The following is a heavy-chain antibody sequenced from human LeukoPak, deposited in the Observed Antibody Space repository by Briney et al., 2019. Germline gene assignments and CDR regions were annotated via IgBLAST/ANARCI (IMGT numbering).Heavy chain of an antibody. CDR1: GYTFTDYF. D-gene: IGHD1-26*01. CDR3: ARMHTGSYLQCFQH. V-gene: IGHV1-2*02. Sequence: LVASVKVSCKASGYTFTDYFIHWVRQAPGQGLEWMAWINPHSGGTNYAQKFQGRVTMTRDTSISTAFMELSRLTSDDTAVYYCARMHTGSYLQCFQHWGQGTLVTVSS. J-gene: IGHJ1*01. CDR2: INPHSGGT.